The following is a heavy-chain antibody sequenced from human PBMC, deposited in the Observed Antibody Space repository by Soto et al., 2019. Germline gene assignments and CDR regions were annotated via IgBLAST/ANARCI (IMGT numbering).Heavy chain of an antibody. J-gene: IGHJ4*02. CDR2: VYYCGNT. CDR1: GGSITGIRYY. CDR3: ARHENLASAGDF. V-gene: IGHV4-39*01. Sequence: SETLSLTCTVSGGSITGIRYYWGWIRQPPVKGLEWIGSVYYCGNTYYSPSLKSRVTISVDTSKNQFSLKLRSVTAADTAVYYCARHENLASAGDFWGPGTLVTVSS.